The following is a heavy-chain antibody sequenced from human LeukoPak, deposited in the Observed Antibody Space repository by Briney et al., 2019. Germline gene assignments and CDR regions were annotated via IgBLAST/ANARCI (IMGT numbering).Heavy chain of an antibody. Sequence: SEALSLTYTVSGGSLSSYYWSWIRQPPGKGLEWIGYIYYSGSTNYNPSLKSRATISVDTSKNQFSLKLSSVTAADTAVYYCARDAPYYYDSSGYLDAFDIWGQGTMVTVSS. J-gene: IGHJ3*02. D-gene: IGHD3-22*01. CDR1: GGSLSSYY. CDR2: IYYSGST. CDR3: ARDAPYYYDSSGYLDAFDI. V-gene: IGHV4-59*01.